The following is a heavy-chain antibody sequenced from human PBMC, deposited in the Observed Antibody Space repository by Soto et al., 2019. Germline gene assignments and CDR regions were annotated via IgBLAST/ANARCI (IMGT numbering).Heavy chain of an antibody. CDR3: AHLHANSGYDWRYDP. J-gene: IGHJ5*02. CDR1: GFSLTTRGMT. D-gene: IGHD5-12*01. Sequence: SGPTLVNPTQPLTLTCTVSGFSLTTRGMTLGWIRQPPRKAPEWLALSNQYSPSLQSRLTFTKDTSKNQVVLTMTNVDTVDTATYYCAHLHANSGYDWRYDPWGQGTLVAVSS. V-gene: IGHV2-5*01. CDR2: SN.